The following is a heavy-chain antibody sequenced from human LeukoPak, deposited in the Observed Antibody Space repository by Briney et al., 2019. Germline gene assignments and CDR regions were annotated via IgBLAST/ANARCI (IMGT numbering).Heavy chain of an antibody. CDR1: GFTFSGEA. J-gene: IGHJ4*02. CDR3: TKVRSGSSNWALRVFDY. D-gene: IGHD6-13*01. Sequence: GGSLRLSCTVSGFTFSGEAMGWVRQLPGGGLEWVSTISPAGGTTYYAESMKGLFTISRDNSKSTLYLQMNNLGVEDTAVYYCTKVRSGSSNWALRVFDYWGQGALVTVSS. CDR2: ISPAGGTT. V-gene: IGHV3-23*01.